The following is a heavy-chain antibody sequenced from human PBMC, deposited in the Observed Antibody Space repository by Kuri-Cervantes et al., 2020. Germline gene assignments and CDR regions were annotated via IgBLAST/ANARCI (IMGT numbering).Heavy chain of an antibody. V-gene: IGHV3-30-3*01. Sequence: LSLTCAASGFTVSSNYMSWVRQAPGKGLEWVAVISYDGSNKYYADSVKGRFTISRDNSKNTLYLQMNSLRAEDTAVYYCATSGEYGDFDYWGQGTLVTVSS. CDR2: ISYDGSNK. CDR1: GFTVSSNY. D-gene: IGHD4-17*01. CDR3: ATSGEYGDFDY. J-gene: IGHJ4*02.